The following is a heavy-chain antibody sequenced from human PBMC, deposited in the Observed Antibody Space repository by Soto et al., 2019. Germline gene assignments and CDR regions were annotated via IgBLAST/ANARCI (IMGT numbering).Heavy chain of an antibody. D-gene: IGHD2-15*01. CDR2: IYYSGST. Sequence: PSETLSLTCTVSGGSISSSSYYWGWIRQPPGKGLEWIGSIYYSGSTYYNPPLKSRVTISVDTSKNQFSLKLSSVTAADTAVYYCASVVVVAATATFDYWGQGTLVTVSS. V-gene: IGHV4-39*01. CDR3: ASVVVVAATATFDY. J-gene: IGHJ4*02. CDR1: GGSISSSSYY.